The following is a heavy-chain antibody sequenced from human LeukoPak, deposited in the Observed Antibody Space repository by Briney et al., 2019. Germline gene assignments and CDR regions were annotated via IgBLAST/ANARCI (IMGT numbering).Heavy chain of an antibody. J-gene: IGHJ4*02. CDR2: IYSSGTT. CDR3: ARFNSGCSEASCYVHY. Sequence: SETLSLTCTVSGGSMNNHYWTWIRQPPGKGLELIGHIYSSGTTAYTPSLKSRVTMSIDTSKNQFSLNVFSVTVADSAVYYCARFNSGCSEASCYVHYWGQGTLVTVSS. D-gene: IGHD2-2*01. CDR1: GGSMNNHY. V-gene: IGHV4-59*11.